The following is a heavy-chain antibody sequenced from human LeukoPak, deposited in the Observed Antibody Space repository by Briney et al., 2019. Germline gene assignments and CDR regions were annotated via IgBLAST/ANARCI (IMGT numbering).Heavy chain of an antibody. V-gene: IGHV1-2*02. CDR3: ARGLAVACSGGSCYLWDFDY. CDR2: INPNSGGT. CDR1: GYTFTSYG. D-gene: IGHD2-15*01. Sequence: ASVKVSCKASGYTFTSYGISWVRQAPGQGLEWMGWINPNSGGTSYAQKFQGRVTMTRDTSISTAYMELSRLRSDDTAVYYCARGLAVACSGGSCYLWDFDYWGQGTLVTVSS. J-gene: IGHJ4*02.